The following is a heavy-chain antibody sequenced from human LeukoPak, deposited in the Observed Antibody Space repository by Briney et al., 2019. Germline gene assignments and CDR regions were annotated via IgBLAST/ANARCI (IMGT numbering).Heavy chain of an antibody. CDR2: INHSGST. D-gene: IGHD3-16*02. Sequence: PSETLSLTCAVYGGSFSVYYWSWIRQPPGKGLEWIGEINHSGSTNYNPSLKSRVTISVDTSKNQFSLKLSSVTAADTAVYYCARGGTDYVWGSYRYPYYFDYWGQGTLVTVSS. CDR1: GGSFSVYY. V-gene: IGHV4-34*01. CDR3: ARGGTDYVWGSYRYPYYFDY. J-gene: IGHJ4*02.